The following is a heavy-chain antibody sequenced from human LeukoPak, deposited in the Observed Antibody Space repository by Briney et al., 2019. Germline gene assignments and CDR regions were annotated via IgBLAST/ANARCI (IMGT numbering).Heavy chain of an antibody. D-gene: IGHD5-24*01. CDR2: ISWNNGSI. CDR3: AKDRREMADDAFDI. CDR1: GFTFDDYA. V-gene: IGHV3-9*03. Sequence: GGSLRLSCAASGFTFDDYAMHWVRQAPGKGLEWVSGISWNNGSIGYADSVKGRFTISRDNAKNSLYLQMNSLRAEDMALYYCAKDRREMADDAFDIWGQGTMVTVSS. J-gene: IGHJ3*02.